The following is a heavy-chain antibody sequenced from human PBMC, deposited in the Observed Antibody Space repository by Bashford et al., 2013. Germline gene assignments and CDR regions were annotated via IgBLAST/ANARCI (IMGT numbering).Heavy chain of an antibody. V-gene: IGHV1-18*01. CDR2: ISAYNGNT. Sequence: WVRQAPGQGLEWMGWISAYNGNTNYAQKLQGRVTMTTDTSTSTAYMELRSLRSDDTAVYYCARTGQRRIYYYYGMDVWGPRDHGHRLL. CDR3: ARTGQRRIYYYYGMDV. J-gene: IGHJ6*01. D-gene: IGHD1-1*01.